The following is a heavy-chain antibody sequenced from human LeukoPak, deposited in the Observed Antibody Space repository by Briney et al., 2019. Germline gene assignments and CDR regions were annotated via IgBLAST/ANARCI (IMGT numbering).Heavy chain of an antibody. Sequence: ASVKVSCKASGGTFSSYAISWVRQAPGQGLEWMGGIIPIFGTANYAQKFQGRVTITADESTSTAYMELSSLRSEDTAVYYCARVVSDLWSGYHIPPGWFDPWGQGTLVTVSS. CDR1: GGTFSSYA. D-gene: IGHD3-3*01. V-gene: IGHV1-69*13. CDR2: IIPIFGTA. CDR3: ARVVSDLWSGYHIPPGWFDP. J-gene: IGHJ5*02.